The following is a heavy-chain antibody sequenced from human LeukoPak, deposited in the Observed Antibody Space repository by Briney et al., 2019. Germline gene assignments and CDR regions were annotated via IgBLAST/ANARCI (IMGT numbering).Heavy chain of an antibody. V-gene: IGHV3-33*01. D-gene: IGHD3-3*01. CDR1: GFTFSRYG. CDR3: ARDGPHYDIDY. Sequence: GMSLRLSCAASGFTFSRYGMHWFRQAPGKGLEWVAIIYSDGTNKYYADSVKGRFTNSRENSKNMLYLQVNSLRAEDTGVYYCARDGPHYDIDYWGQGTLVTVSS. J-gene: IGHJ4*02. CDR2: IYSDGTNK.